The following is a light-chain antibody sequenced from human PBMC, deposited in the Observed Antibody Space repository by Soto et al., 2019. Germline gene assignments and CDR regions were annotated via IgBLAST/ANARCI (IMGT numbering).Light chain of an antibody. V-gene: IGKV3D-20*02. Sequence: EIVLTQSPGTLSLSPGERATLSCRASQSVSSSDLAWYQQKPGQAPRLFIYGASNRATGIPDRFSGSGSGTDFTLTISSLEPEDFAVYYCQQRSSWPFTFGPGTKVDIK. CDR2: GAS. CDR3: QQRSSWPFT. J-gene: IGKJ3*01. CDR1: QSVSSSD.